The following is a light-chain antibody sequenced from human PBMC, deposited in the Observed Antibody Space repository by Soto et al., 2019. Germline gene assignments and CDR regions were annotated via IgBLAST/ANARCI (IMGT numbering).Light chain of an antibody. CDR2: GAS. CDR1: QSVRSN. CDR3: QDASTLPWT. V-gene: IGKV3-15*01. J-gene: IGKJ1*01. Sequence: EIVMTQSPATLSVSPGERATLSCRASQSVRSNLAWYQQKPGQAPRLLISGASTRAAGIAVRFSGSGSGTEFTLTISNLQSEDFAVYYCQDASTLPWTFGQGTKVDIK.